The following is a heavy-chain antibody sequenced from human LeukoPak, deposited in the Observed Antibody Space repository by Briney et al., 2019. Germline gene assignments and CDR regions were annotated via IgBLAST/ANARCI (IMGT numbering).Heavy chain of an antibody. Sequence: GGSLRLSCAASGFTFSSYSMNWVRQAPGKGLDWVSTISASDGSTYYTDSVKGRFTISRDNSKNTLYLQLNSLRAEDTAVYYCAKDTTTSFWYFDLWGRGTLVTVSS. CDR3: AKDTTTSFWYFDL. D-gene: IGHD1-14*01. V-gene: IGHV3-23*01. J-gene: IGHJ2*01. CDR2: ISASDGST. CDR1: GFTFSSYS.